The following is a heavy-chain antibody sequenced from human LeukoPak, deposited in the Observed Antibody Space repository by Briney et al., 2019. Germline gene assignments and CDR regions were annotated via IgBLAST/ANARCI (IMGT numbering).Heavy chain of an antibody. Sequence: SETLSLTCTVSGASISNYYWSWIRQTPEKGLEWMGHIHTSGASRYYPSLESRLTLSIDTSKNQFSLKLTSVTAADTAVYYCARAPSGCGGICPFDWWGQGNLVTVSS. J-gene: IGHJ4*02. D-gene: IGHD2-15*01. CDR3: ARAPSGCGGICPFDW. CDR2: IHTSGAS. V-gene: IGHV4-4*09. CDR1: GASISNYY.